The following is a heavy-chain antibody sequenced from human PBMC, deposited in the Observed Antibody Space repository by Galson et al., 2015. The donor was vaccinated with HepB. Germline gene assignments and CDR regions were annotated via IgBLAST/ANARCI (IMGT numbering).Heavy chain of an antibody. J-gene: IGHJ3*01. CDR3: ARTARLLDS. D-gene: IGHD5-12*01. CDR2: ISGSGSDI. V-gene: IGHV3-11*01. Sequence: SLRLSCAASGFRFSDSYMNWIRQAPGKGLEYISYISGSGSDIKYADSVKGRFTVSRDNAKNSLYLQMNSLRDEDTAVYYCARTARLLDSWGQGQWSPSLQ. CDR1: GFRFSDSY.